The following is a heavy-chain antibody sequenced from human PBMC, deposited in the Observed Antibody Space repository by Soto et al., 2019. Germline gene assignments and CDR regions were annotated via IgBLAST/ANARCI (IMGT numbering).Heavy chain of an antibody. J-gene: IGHJ4*02. D-gene: IGHD3-3*01. Sequence: EVQLVESGGGLIQPGRSLRLSCAASGFSFGDYAMYWVRQAPGKGLEWVSGINWNSDNIGYADSVKGRFTISRGNAKKSLHMQMNRLRTADTALYFCAKSSAIFGVASRGGIDKWGQGALVTVSS. V-gene: IGHV3-9*01. CDR2: INWNSDNI. CDR1: GFSFGDYA. CDR3: AKSSAIFGVASRGGIDK.